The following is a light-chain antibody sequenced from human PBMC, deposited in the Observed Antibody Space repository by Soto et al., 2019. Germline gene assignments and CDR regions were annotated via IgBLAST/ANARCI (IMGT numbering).Light chain of an antibody. Sequence: DIQLTPSPYFLSASVGDRVTITCRASQGINSYLGWYQQKPGKAPKLLIYAASTLQSGVPSRISGSGSGTEFTLTISSMHPEDFATYYCPQLKSYPITFGPGTKVDI. CDR3: PQLKSYPIT. V-gene: IGKV1-9*01. CDR2: AAS. J-gene: IGKJ3*01. CDR1: QGINSY.